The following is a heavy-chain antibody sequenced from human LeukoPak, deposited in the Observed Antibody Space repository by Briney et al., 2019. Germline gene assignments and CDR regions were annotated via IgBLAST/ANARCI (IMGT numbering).Heavy chain of an antibody. CDR3: ARDSEDIVLMVYAANWFDP. Sequence: ASVKVSCKASGYTFTGYYMHWVRQAPGQGLEWMGWINPNSGGTNYAQKFQGRVTMTRDTSISTAYMELSRLRSDDTAVYYCARDSEDIVLMVYAANWFDPWGQGTLVTVSS. J-gene: IGHJ5*02. D-gene: IGHD2-8*01. CDR1: GYTFTGYY. CDR2: INPNSGGT. V-gene: IGHV1-2*02.